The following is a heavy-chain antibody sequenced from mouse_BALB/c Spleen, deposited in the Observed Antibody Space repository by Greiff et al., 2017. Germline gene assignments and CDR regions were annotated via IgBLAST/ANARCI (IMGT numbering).Heavy chain of an antibody. CDR1: GFDFSRYW. CDR3: ARSYGSSYEYFDV. CDR2: INPGSSTI. D-gene: IGHD1-1*01. Sequence: EVKLMESGGGLVQPGGSLNLSCAASGFDFSRYWMSWARQAPGKGQEWIGEINPGSSTINYTPSLKDKFIISRDNAKNTLYLQMSKVRSEDTALYYCARSYGSSYEYFDVWGAGTTVTVSS. J-gene: IGHJ1*01. V-gene: IGHV4-2*02.